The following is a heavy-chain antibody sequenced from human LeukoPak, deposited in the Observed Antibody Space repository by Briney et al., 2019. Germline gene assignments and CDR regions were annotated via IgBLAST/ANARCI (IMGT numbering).Heavy chain of an antibody. CDR2: INHSGST. Sequence: PAGSLRLSCAASGFTFSSYAMSWIRQPPGKGLEWIGEINHSGSTNYNPSLKSRLTISVDTSKNHFSLKLSSVTAADTAVYYCARDIHSPWGQGTMVTVSS. J-gene: IGHJ3*01. CDR1: GFTFSSYA. D-gene: IGHD2-15*01. CDR3: ARDIHSP. V-gene: IGHV4-34*01.